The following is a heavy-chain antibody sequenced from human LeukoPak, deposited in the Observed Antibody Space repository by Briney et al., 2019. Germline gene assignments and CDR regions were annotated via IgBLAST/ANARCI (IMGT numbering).Heavy chain of an antibody. CDR3: ARGGESKEAVVLKGWFDP. Sequence: ASVKVSCKASGYTFSGFTGYHIHWVRQAPGQGLEWMGWLNPNSGGTNSAQKFQGRVTMTRDTSISTAYMELSRLGSDDTAVYYCARGGESKEAVVLKGWFDPWGQGTLVTVSS. J-gene: IGHJ5*02. D-gene: IGHD6-19*01. CDR2: LNPNSGGT. CDR1: GYTFSGFTGYH. V-gene: IGHV1-2*02.